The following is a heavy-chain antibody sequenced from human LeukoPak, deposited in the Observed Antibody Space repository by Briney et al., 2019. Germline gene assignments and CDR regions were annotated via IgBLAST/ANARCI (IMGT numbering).Heavy chain of an antibody. J-gene: IGHJ6*02. CDR2: ISYDGSNK. Sequence: GGSLRLSCAASGFTFSSYAMLWVRQAPGKGLEWVAGISYDGSNKYSADSVKGRFTISRDNSKNTLFLQMSSLRAEDTAVYYCARRNAMDVWGQGTTVIVFS. CDR1: GFTFSSYA. CDR3: ARRNAMDV. V-gene: IGHV3-30-3*01.